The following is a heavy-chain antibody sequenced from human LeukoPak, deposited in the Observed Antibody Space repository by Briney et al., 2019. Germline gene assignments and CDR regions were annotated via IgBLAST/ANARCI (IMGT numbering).Heavy chain of an antibody. CDR3: ARGGYGGNFGRGAFDI. J-gene: IGHJ3*02. CDR2: LYSGGDI. CDR1: GFTVSTNY. D-gene: IGHD4-23*01. Sequence: PGGSLRLSCAVSGFTVSTNYTSWVREAPGEGLEWVSILYSGGDIYYADSVKGRFTISRDNSKNTRYLQMNSLRAEDTAVYYCARGGYGGNFGRGAFDIWGQGTMVTVSS. V-gene: IGHV3-53*05.